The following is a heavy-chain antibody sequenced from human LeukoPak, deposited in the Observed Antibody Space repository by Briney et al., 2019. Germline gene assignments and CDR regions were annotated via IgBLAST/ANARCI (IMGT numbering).Heavy chain of an antibody. Sequence: SVKVSCKASGGTFSSYAISWVRQAPGQGLEWMGGIIPIFGTANYAQKFQGRVTITADESTSTSYMDLGSLRSEDTAVYYCARGYSFGYEFPSGYWGQGTPVTVSS. V-gene: IGHV1-69*01. D-gene: IGHD5-18*01. CDR3: ARGYSFGYEFPSGY. J-gene: IGHJ4*02. CDR1: GGTFSSYA. CDR2: IIPIFGTA.